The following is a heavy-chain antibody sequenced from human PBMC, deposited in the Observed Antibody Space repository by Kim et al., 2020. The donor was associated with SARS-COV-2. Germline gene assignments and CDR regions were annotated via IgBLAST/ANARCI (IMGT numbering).Heavy chain of an antibody. Sequence: GGSLRLSCAASGFTFDDYAMHWVRQAPGKGLEWVSGISWNSGSIGYADSVKGRFTISRDNAKNSLYLQMNSLRAEDTALYYCAKDIGAAMVYFDYWGQGTLVTVSS. CDR2: ISWNSGSI. CDR3: AKDIGAAMVYFDY. V-gene: IGHV3-9*01. J-gene: IGHJ4*02. D-gene: IGHD5-18*01. CDR1: GFTFDDYA.